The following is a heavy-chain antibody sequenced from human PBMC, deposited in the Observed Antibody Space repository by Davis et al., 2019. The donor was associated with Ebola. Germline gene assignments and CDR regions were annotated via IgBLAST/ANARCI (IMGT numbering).Heavy chain of an antibody. Sequence: GESLKISCAASGFTFSSYAMSWVRQAPGKGLVWVSRINSDGSSTSYADSVKGRFTISRDNAKNTLYLQMNSLRAEDTAVYYCAGGRSGWHYYYYGMDVWGKGTTVTVSS. V-gene: IGHV3-74*01. CDR3: AGGRSGWHYYYYGMDV. D-gene: IGHD6-19*01. CDR2: INSDGSST. J-gene: IGHJ6*04. CDR1: GFTFSSYA.